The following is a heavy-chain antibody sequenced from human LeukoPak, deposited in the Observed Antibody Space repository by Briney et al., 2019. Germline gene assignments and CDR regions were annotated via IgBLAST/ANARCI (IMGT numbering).Heavy chain of an antibody. V-gene: IGHV3-23*01. CDR1: GFLFRVYV. Sequence: GGSLRLSCAASGFLFRVYVMTWIRQAPGQGLQWVSTINGGGDSTYYADSVKGRFTISRDNSNNTLFLQIGSLRPEDTAVYYCAKILTRNKGYYFDYWGQGTLVTVSS. CDR2: INGGGDST. J-gene: IGHJ4*02. D-gene: IGHD2/OR15-2a*01. CDR3: AKILTRNKGYYFDY.